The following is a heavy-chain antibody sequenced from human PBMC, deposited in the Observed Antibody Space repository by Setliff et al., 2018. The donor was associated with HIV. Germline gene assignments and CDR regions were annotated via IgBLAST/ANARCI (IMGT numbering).Heavy chain of an antibody. Sequence: ASVKVSCKASGYTFSSYGISWVRQAPGQGLQWVGWISGYNGNTHYAQNVQGRVTMTTDTSTNTAYMDLRSLRSDDTAVYYCARDANYGSSGYDREYFDYWGQGTLVTVSS. V-gene: IGHV1-18*01. CDR2: ISGYNGNT. J-gene: IGHJ4*02. D-gene: IGHD5-12*01. CDR3: ARDANYGSSGYDREYFDY. CDR1: GYTFSSYG.